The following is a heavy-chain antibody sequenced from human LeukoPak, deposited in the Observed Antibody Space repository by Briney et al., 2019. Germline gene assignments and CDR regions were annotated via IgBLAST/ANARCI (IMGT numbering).Heavy chain of an antibody. Sequence: GRSLRLSCAASGFTFSSYAMHWVRQAPGKGLEWVAVISYDGSNKYYADSVKGRFTISRDNSKNTLYLQMNSLRAEDTAVYFCARPGVDPWGQGTLVAVSS. CDR3: ARPGVDP. J-gene: IGHJ5*02. CDR1: GFTFSSYA. V-gene: IGHV3-30-3*01. CDR2: ISYDGSNK.